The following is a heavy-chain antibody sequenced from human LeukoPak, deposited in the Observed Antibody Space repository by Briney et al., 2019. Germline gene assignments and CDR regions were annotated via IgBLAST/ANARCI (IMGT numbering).Heavy chain of an antibody. Sequence: SETLSLTCTVSGGSISSNSYYWGWIRQPPGKGLEWIGSMYYSGSTYYNPSLKSRVTISVDTSKNQFSLKLSSVTAADTAVYYCARRYYDILTGYYSLAGGWFDPWGQGTLVTASS. D-gene: IGHD3-9*01. V-gene: IGHV4-39*01. CDR1: GGSISSNSYY. CDR2: MYYSGST. CDR3: ARRYYDILTGYYSLAGGWFDP. J-gene: IGHJ5*02.